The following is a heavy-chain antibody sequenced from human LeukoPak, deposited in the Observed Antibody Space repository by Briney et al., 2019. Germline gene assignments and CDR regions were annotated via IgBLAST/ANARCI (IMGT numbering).Heavy chain of an antibody. Sequence: SETLSLTCAVNGGSLGGYYWSWIRQPPGKGLEWIGEINHSGSTNYNPSLKSRVAISVDTSKNQFSLKLTSVTAADTAVYYCASPFSDNSRGAFDIWGQGTMVTVSS. CDR3: ASPFSDNSRGAFDI. J-gene: IGHJ3*02. CDR1: GGSLGGYY. D-gene: IGHD2/OR15-2a*01. V-gene: IGHV4-34*01. CDR2: INHSGST.